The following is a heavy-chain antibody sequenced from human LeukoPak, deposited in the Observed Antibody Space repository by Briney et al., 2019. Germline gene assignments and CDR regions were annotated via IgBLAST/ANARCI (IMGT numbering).Heavy chain of an antibody. D-gene: IGHD4-23*01. V-gene: IGHV3-7*01. CDR3: AGQTTVITPPDF. CDR2: IKGDGSEK. CDR1: GFTFSDYW. J-gene: IGHJ4*02. Sequence: GGSLRLSCAASGFTFSDYWMSWVRQAPGNGLEWVANIKGDGSEKDYVDSVKGRFTISRDNAKNSLFLQMNSLRAEDTAMHYCAGQTTVITPPDFWGQGTLVTVSS.